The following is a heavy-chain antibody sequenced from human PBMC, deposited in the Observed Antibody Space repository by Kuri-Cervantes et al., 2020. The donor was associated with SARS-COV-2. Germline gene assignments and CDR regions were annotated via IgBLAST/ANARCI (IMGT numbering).Heavy chain of an antibody. CDR1: GGSISSSSYY. CDR2: IYYSGST. J-gene: IGHJ4*02. Sequence: SETLSLTCTVSGGSISSSSYYWGWIRQPPGKGLEWIGSIYYSGSTYYNPSLKSRVTISVDTSKNQFSLKLSSVTAADTAVYYCARDGPRYYFDYWGQGTLVTVSS. V-gene: IGHV4-39*02. CDR3: ARDGPRYYFDY.